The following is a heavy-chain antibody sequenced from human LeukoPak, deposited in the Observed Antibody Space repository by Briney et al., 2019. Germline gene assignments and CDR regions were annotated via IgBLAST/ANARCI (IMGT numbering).Heavy chain of an antibody. Sequence: PGGSLRLSCAASGFTFSSSPMSWVRQVPGMGLEWVSSISTSGGVTYCADSVKGRFTISRDNPKNTLYLQMNSLRVEDTAVYYCAKGASSAVFHYWGQGTLVTVSS. CDR1: GFTFSSSP. D-gene: IGHD6-25*01. J-gene: IGHJ4*02. V-gene: IGHV3-23*01. CDR3: AKGASSAVFHY. CDR2: ISTSGGVT.